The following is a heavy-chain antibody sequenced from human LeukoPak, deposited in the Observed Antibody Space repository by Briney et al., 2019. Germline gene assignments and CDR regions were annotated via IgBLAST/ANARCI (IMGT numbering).Heavy chain of an antibody. D-gene: IGHD3-22*01. CDR1: GFTFSDYY. V-gene: IGHV3-11*01. J-gene: IGHJ4*02. CDR3: ARVITMIVVAPYYFDY. Sequence: GGSLRLSCAASGFTFSDYYMSWIRQAPGKGLEWVSYISSSGSTIYYADSVKGRFTISRDNAKNSLYLQMNSLRAEDTAVYYCARVITMIVVAPYYFDYWGQGTLVTVSS. CDR2: ISSSGSTI.